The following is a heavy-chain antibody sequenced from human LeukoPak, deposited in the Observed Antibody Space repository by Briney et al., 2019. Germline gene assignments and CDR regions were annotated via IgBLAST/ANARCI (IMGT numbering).Heavy chain of an antibody. D-gene: IGHD4-23*01. CDR3: ARVVTAAGNFDY. V-gene: IGHV3-72*01. Sequence: PGGSLRLSCAASGFTLSDRFMDWVRQAPGKGLEWVGRTRNKPNSYTTEYAASVKGRFTISRDDSKNSLYLQMNSLKTEDTAVYYCARVVTAAGNFDYWGQGTLVTVSS. CDR1: GFTLSDRF. CDR2: TRNKPNSYTT. J-gene: IGHJ4*02.